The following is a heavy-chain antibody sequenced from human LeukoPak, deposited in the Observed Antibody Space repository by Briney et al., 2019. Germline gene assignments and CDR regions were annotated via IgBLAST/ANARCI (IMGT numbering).Heavy chain of an antibody. J-gene: IGHJ4*02. D-gene: IGHD5-18*01. CDR3: ARGQKYTSGYTVTELGSRYFDY. V-gene: IGHV4-38-2*02. CDR2: FFQLGGT. CDR1: GFSITTGYY. Sequence: SETLSLTCSVSGFSITTGYYWAWIRQSPGKGLEWIGSFFQLGGTYYNPSLKNRVTISVDTSKNEFSLRLTSVTAADTAVYYCARGQKYTSGYTVTELGSRYFDYWGQGTLVTVSS.